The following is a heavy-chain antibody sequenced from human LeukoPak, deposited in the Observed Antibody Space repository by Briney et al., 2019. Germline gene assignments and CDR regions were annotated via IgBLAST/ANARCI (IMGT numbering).Heavy chain of an antibody. CDR3: ARVPAYYDILTGYYSNYYYGMDV. D-gene: IGHD3-9*01. CDR2: INPNSGGT. J-gene: IGHJ6*02. CDR1: GYTFTGYY. Sequence: GASVKVSCKASGYTFTGYYMHWVRQAPGQGLEWMGWINPNSGGTNYAQKFQGRVTMTRDTSISTAYMELSRLRSDDTAVYYCARVPAYYDILTGYYSNYYYGMDVWGQGTTVTVSS. V-gene: IGHV1-2*02.